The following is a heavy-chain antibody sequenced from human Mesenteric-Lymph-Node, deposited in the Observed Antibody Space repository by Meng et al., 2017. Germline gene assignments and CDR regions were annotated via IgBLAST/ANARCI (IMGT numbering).Heavy chain of an antibody. V-gene: IGHV3-23*01. J-gene: IGHJ4*02. CDR2: ISGSGGDI. CDR1: GFTFSSYA. D-gene: IGHD6-19*01. CDR3: AKATYTSGCDY. Sequence: GESLKISCAASGFTFSSYAMSWVRQAPGKGLEWVSGISGSGGDIYYVDSVKGRFTISRDNSKNTLYLQINSLRAKDTAVYYCAKATYTSGCDYWGQGSLVTVSS.